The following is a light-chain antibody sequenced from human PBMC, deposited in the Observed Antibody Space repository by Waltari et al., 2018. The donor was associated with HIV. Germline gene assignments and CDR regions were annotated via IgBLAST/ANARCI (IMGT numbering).Light chain of an antibody. V-gene: IGLV1-47*01. CDR2: KND. CDR3: VAWDDSLSGLL. Sequence: QSVLTQPPSASGTPGQRVTISCSGSSSNIGSNYVYWFQQLPGTIPRLLIYKNDQRPSGVPDRFSGSESGTSASLAISGLRSEDEADYSCVAWDDSLSGLLFGGGTKLTVL. J-gene: IGLJ3*02. CDR1: SSNIGSNY.